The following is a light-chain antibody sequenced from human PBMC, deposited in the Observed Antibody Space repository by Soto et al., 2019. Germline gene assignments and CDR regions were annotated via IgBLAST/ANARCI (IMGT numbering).Light chain of an antibody. J-gene: IGKJ1*01. CDR2: DAS. Sequence: DIQMTQSPSSVSASVGDRVTITCRASQGIGNWLAWYQQKPGKAPKLLIYDASSLQSEVPSRFSGSGYGTDFTLTISSLQPEDFATYYCQQANTFPWTFGQGTKVEIK. CDR1: QGIGNW. CDR3: QQANTFPWT. V-gene: IGKV1-12*01.